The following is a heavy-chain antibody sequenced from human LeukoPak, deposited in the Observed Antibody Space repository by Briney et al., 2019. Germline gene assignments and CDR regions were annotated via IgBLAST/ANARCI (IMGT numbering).Heavy chain of an antibody. CDR2: ISSSSSTM. V-gene: IGHV3-48*01. CDR1: GFSFSTYS. Sequence: PGGSLRLSCAASGFSFSTYSMNWVRQAPGKGLEWISYISSSSSTMYYADSVKGRFTISRDNVKNSLYLQMNGLRAEDTAVYYCARGAYIAAAGTRDFDYWGQGTLVTVSS. J-gene: IGHJ4*02. D-gene: IGHD6-13*01. CDR3: ARGAYIAAAGTRDFDY.